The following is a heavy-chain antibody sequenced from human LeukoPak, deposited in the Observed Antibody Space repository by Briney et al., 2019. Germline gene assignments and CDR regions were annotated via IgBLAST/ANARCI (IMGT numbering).Heavy chain of an antibody. CDR3: AVRVGGNAFDI. CDR2: IYSSGST. D-gene: IGHD1-26*01. Sequence: SQTLSITSTVSHGSITSGNYHWSWIRQPAGKGLEWIGRIYSSGSTNSNPSLKSRVTISRDTSKNQFSLDLISVSAADTAVYYCAVRVGGNAFDIWGQGTMVTVS. V-gene: IGHV4-61*02. CDR1: HGSITSGNYH. J-gene: IGHJ3*02.